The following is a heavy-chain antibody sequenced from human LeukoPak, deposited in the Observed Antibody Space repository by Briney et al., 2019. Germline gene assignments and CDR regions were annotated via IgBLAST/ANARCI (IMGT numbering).Heavy chain of an antibody. CDR2: IYPDNSNI. CDR3: ASARRGDYYWWFDP. D-gene: IGHD2-21*01. V-gene: IGHV5-51*01. Sequence: GESLKISCKGSGYSFTGYWIGWVRQMPGKGLEWMGIIYPDNSNIRYSPSFQGQVTISADKSINAAYLHWSSLRASDTAIYYCASARRGDYYWWFDPWGQGTLVTVSS. J-gene: IGHJ5*02. CDR1: GYSFTGYW.